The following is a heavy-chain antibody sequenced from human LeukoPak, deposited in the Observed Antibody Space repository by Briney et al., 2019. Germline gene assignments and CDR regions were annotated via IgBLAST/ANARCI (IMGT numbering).Heavy chain of an antibody. Sequence: PSQTLSLTCTVSGGSISSGGYYWSWIRQPPGKGLEWIGYIYHNGSTYYNPSLKSRVTISVDRSKNQFSLKLSSVTAADTAVYYCARGRGSSWYYFDSWGQGTLVTVSS. V-gene: IGHV4-30-2*01. J-gene: IGHJ4*02. CDR1: GGSISSGGYY. CDR2: IYHNGST. CDR3: ARGRGSSWYYFDS. D-gene: IGHD6-13*01.